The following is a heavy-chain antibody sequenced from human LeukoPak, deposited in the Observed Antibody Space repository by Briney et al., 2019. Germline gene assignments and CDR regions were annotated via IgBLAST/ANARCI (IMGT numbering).Heavy chain of an antibody. J-gene: IGHJ5*02. CDR1: GFTFSSYA. CDR2: ISGSGGST. Sequence: GGSLRLSCAASGFTFSSYAMSWVRQAPGKGLEWVSAISGSGGSTYYADSVKGRFTISRDNSKNTLYLQMNSLRAEDTAVYYCAKDHHNILTGYYMWFDPWGQGTLVTVSS. V-gene: IGHV3-23*01. CDR3: AKDHHNILTGYYMWFDP. D-gene: IGHD3-9*01.